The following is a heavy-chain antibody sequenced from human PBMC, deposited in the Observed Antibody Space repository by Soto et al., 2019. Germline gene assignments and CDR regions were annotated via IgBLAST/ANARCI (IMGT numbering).Heavy chain of an antibody. CDR3: ARYYYDSSGYYFDY. D-gene: IGHD3-22*01. Sequence: SETLSLTCTVSGGSISSSSYYWGWIRQPPGKGLEWIGSIYYSGSTYYNPSLKSRVTISVDTSKNQFSLKLSSVTAADTAVYYCARYYYDSSGYYFDYWGQGTLVTVSS. CDR1: GGSISSSSYY. J-gene: IGHJ4*02. CDR2: IYYSGST. V-gene: IGHV4-39*01.